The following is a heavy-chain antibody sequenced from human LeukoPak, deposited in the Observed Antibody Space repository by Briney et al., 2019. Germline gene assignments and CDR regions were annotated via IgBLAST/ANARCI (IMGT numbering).Heavy chain of an antibody. CDR3: ASFRYDFWSGYNQNAFDI. CDR2: INHSGST. V-gene: IGHV4-34*01. J-gene: IGHJ3*02. Sequence: SETLSLTCAVYGGSFSGYYWSWIRQPPGKGLEWIGEINHSGSTNYNPSLKSRVTISVDTSKNQFSLKLSSVTAADTAVYCCASFRYDFWSGYNQNAFDIWGQGTMVTVSS. CDR1: GGSFSGYY. D-gene: IGHD3-3*01.